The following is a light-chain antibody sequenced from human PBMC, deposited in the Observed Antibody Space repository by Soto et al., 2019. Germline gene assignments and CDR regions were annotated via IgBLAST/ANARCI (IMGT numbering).Light chain of an antibody. V-gene: IGKV3-20*01. CDR3: QHYDPSPET. CDR2: GTS. Sequence: EIVLTQSPGTLSLSPGERATLSCRASQSVSSSYLAWYQHKPGQAPRLLMYGTSSRATGIPDRFSGSGSGTDFTLTISRLEPEDFAVYYCQHYDPSPETFRQGTKVEIK. J-gene: IGKJ1*01. CDR1: QSVSSSY.